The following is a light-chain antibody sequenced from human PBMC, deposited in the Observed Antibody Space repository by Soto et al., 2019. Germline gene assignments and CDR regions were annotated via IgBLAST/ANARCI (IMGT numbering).Light chain of an antibody. V-gene: IGKV3-20*01. CDR1: QSVSSSY. J-gene: IGKJ1*01. CDR2: GAS. Sequence: EIVLTQSPGTLSLSPGERATLSCSASQSVSSSYLAWYQQKPGQAPRLLIYGASSRATGIPDRFSGSGSGTDFTLTISRLEPEDFAVYYCQQYDTFGQGTKVEIK. CDR3: QQYDT.